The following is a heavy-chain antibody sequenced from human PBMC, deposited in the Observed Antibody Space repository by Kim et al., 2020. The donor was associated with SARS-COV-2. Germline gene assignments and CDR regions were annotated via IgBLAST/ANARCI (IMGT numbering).Heavy chain of an antibody. Sequence: ASVKVSCKASGYTFTSYALNWVRQAPGQGLEWTGGIKTHTGNPIYAQDFTGRFVFSLDTSVNTAYLQINSLKAEDTAVYYCARGAPYYYDGSDYPLDYWGQGSLVTVSS. CDR3: ARGAPYYYDGSDYPLDY. V-gene: IGHV7-4-1*02. CDR1: GYTFTSYA. D-gene: IGHD3-22*01. J-gene: IGHJ4*02. CDR2: IKTHTGNP.